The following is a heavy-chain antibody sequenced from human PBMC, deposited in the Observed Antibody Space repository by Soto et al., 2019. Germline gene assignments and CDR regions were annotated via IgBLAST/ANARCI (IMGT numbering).Heavy chain of an antibody. J-gene: IGHJ4*02. CDR2: IYYSGST. Sequence: PSETLSLTCTVSGGSISSYYWSWIRQPPGKGLEWIGYIYYSGSTNYNPSLKSRVTISVDTSKNQFSLKLSSVTAADTAVYYCARMGSGGYDLSDYYFDYWGQGTLVTVSS. CDR3: ARMGSGGYDLSDYYFDY. V-gene: IGHV4-59*01. CDR1: GGSISSYY. D-gene: IGHD5-12*01.